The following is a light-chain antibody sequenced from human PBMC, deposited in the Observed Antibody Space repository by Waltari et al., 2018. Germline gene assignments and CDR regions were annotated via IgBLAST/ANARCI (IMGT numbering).Light chain of an antibody. J-gene: IGLJ3*02. CDR2: RNN. V-gene: IGLV10-54*04. Sequence: QAGLTQPPSVSTGLSDTATRTCTGNNYNVVDQGAAWLQQHQGHPPKLLTFRNNNRPSGISERFSASRSGNTISLTITGLQPEDEADYYCSTWDSSLGVWMFGGGTKLTVL. CDR1: NYNVVDQG. CDR3: STWDSSLGVWM.